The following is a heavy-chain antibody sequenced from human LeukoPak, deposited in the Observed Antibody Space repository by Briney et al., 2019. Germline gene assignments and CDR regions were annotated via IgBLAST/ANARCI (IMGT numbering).Heavy chain of an antibody. D-gene: IGHD3-10*01. CDR3: ARDWALQWFGDASDF. CDR1: GYSISSGYY. J-gene: IGHJ3*01. Sequence: SETLSLTCTVSGYSISSGYYWGWIRQPPGKGLEWIGSIYHSGSTFYNPSLKSRVTMSADTSKNQFSLKLTSVTAADTAVYYCARDWALQWFGDASDFWGQGTMVTVSS. V-gene: IGHV4-38-2*02. CDR2: IYHSGST.